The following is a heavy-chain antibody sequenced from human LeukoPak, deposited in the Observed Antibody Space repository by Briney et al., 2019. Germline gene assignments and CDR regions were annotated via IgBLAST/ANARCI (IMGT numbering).Heavy chain of an antibody. D-gene: IGHD3-22*01. J-gene: IGHJ5*02. CDR3: AKELYDSSGPRLS. CDR2: IGYDGSKK. V-gene: IGHV3-30*02. Sequence: GALRLSCGASGFAFISYGMHWGRQAPGKGLEGVACIGYDGSKKYFADSVKGRFTISRDNSKNTLYLQMNSLRPEDTAVYYCAKELYDSSGPRLSWGQGTLVTVSS. CDR1: GFAFISYG.